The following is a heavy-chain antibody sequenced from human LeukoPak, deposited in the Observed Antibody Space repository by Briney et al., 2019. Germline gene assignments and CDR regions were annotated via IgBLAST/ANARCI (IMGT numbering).Heavy chain of an antibody. V-gene: IGHV3-23*01. CDR3: AKVGGGSGYSLPNSYYFDY. J-gene: IGHJ4*02. Sequence: GGSLRLSCAASGFTFSSYAMSWVRQAPGKGLEWVSAIRGSDGSTYYADSVKGRFTISRDNSKNTLYLQMNSLRAEDTAVYYCAKVGGGSGYSLPNSYYFDYWGQGTLVTVSS. D-gene: IGHD3-3*01. CDR1: GFTFSSYA. CDR2: IRGSDGST.